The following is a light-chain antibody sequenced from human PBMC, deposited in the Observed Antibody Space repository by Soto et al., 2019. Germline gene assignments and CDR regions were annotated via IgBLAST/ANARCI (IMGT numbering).Light chain of an antibody. V-gene: IGKV1-12*01. Sequence: DIQMTQSPSSVSESVGDRVTITCRASQGISSWLAWYQQKPGKAPKLLIYAASSLQGGVISGFRDSRSATDFTLTISSLQPEDFATYYRQQANSFPRTFGQGTKGEIK. J-gene: IGKJ1*01. CDR3: QQANSFPRT. CDR2: AAS. CDR1: QGISSW.